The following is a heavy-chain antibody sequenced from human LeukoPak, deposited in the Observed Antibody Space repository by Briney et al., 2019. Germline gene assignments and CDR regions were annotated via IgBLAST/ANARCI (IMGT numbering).Heavy chain of an antibody. Sequence: ASVKVSCKVSGYTLTELSMHWVRQAPGKGLEWMGGFDPEDGETIYAQKFQGRVTMTEDTSTDTAHMELSSLRSEDTAVYYCATQRVKWELRAFDIWGQGTMVTVSS. CDR2: FDPEDGET. J-gene: IGHJ3*02. V-gene: IGHV1-24*01. CDR3: ATQRVKWELRAFDI. CDR1: GYTLTELS. D-gene: IGHD1-26*01.